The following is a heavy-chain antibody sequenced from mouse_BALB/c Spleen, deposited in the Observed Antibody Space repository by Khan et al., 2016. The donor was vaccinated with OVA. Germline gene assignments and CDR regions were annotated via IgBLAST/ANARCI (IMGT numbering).Heavy chain of an antibody. J-gene: IGHJ2*01. CDR2: IYPETDNT. V-gene: IGHV1-76*01. CDR1: GYIFTSYW. D-gene: IGHD1-1*01. CDR3: AREEALYYVDY. Sequence: QVQLKQSGAKLVRPGASVKLSCKTSGYIFTSYWIHWVKQRSGQGLEWIARIYPETDNTYNNEKLKDKAKLTADKSSSTAYMQLSSLKSEYSAGYFCAREEALYYVDYWGEGTTLTVSS.